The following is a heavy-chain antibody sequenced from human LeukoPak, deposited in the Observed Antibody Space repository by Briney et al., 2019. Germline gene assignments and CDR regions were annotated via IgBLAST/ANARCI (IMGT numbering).Heavy chain of an antibody. CDR1: GGSISSSPYY. CDR3: AKGAGGFSYYNWFDP. CDR2: IYYSGTT. Sequence: SETLSLTCTVSGGSISSSPYYWGWIRQPPGKGLEWIGSIYYSGTTHYNPSLESRVTISVDTSKNQYSLKLASVTAADTAIYYCAKGAGGFSYYNWFDPWGQGTLVTVSS. D-gene: IGHD5-18*01. V-gene: IGHV4-39*07. J-gene: IGHJ5*02.